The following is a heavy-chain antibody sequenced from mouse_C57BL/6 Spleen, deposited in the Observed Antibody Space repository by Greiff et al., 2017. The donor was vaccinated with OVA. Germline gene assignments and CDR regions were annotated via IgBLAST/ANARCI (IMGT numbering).Heavy chain of an antibody. D-gene: IGHD2-3*01. Sequence: EVQGVESGGGLVQPKGSLKLSCAASGFTFNTYAMHWVRQAPGKGLEWVARIRSKSSNYATYYADSVKDSFTISRDDSQSMLYLQMNNLKTEDTAMYYCVGDGYWDWYVDVWGTGTTVTVSS. CDR2: IRSKSSNYAT. J-gene: IGHJ1*03. V-gene: IGHV10-3*01. CDR3: VGDGYWDWYVDV. CDR1: GFTFNTYA.